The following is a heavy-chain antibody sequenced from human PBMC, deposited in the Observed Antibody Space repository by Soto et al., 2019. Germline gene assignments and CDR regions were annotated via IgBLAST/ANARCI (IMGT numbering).Heavy chain of an antibody. CDR2: IYPTGST. D-gene: IGHD3-10*01. CDR1: GGSISSGGYS. CDR3: ARAPPGPSPRWVL. J-gene: IGHJ6*01. V-gene: IGHV4-30-2*06. Sequence: PSETLSLPCAFSGGSISSGGYSCSWIRHSPEKGLEWLGCIYPTGSTYYHPSLKRRVTISIDTSRNQFSLNLTSVTAADTAVYYCARAPPGPSPRWVLWGQGTTVTVSS.